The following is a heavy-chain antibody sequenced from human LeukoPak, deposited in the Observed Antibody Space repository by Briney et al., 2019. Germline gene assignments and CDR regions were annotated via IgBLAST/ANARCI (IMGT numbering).Heavy chain of an antibody. CDR2: IYYSGST. CDR1: GGSVSSGSYY. CDR3: ARERLEGCSNFDY. V-gene: IGHV4-61*01. D-gene: IGHD1-1*01. J-gene: IGHJ4*02. Sequence: SETLSLTCTVSGGSVSSGSYYWSWIRQPPGKGLEWIGYIYYSGSTNYNPSLKSRVTISVDTSKNQFSLKLSSVTAADTAVYYCARERLEGCSNFDYWGQGTLVTVSS.